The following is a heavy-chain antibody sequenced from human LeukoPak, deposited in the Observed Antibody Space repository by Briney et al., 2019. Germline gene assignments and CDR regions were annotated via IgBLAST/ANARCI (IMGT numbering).Heavy chain of an antibody. CDR2: IDLSDSYT. D-gene: IGHD3-10*01. J-gene: IGHJ5*02. Sequence: GESLKISCQGSGYSFSSYWITWVRQMPGKGLEWMGRIDLSDSYTSYSPPFQGHVTISADKSISTAFLEWRSLRASDTAIYYCARHYPPGNWLDPWGQGTLVTVSS. CDR1: GYSFSSYW. V-gene: IGHV5-10-1*01. CDR3: ARHYPPGNWLDP.